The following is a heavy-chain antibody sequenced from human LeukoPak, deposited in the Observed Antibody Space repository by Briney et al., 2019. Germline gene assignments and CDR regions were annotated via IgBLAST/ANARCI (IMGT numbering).Heavy chain of an antibody. CDR2: INPDNDDT. Sequence: ASVKVSCKASGYTFTGYYIHWVRQAPGQGLEWMGWINPDNDDTTYAQKFQGRVTMTRDTSISTAYMELSRLTFDDTAVYYCGRKSASRKTSEFDYWGQGTLVTVSS. D-gene: IGHD2-2*01. CDR3: GRKSASRKTSEFDY. V-gene: IGHV1-2*02. CDR1: GYTFTGYY. J-gene: IGHJ4*02.